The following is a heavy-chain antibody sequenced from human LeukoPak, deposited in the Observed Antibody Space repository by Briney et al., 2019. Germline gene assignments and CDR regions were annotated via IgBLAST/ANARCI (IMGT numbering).Heavy chain of an antibody. CDR3: ARYSVDYYDSSGYYSHIDY. V-gene: IGHV4-61*01. CDR1: GGSVSSGSYY. Sequence: SETLSLTCTVSGGSVSSGSYYWSWIRQPPGKGLEWIGYIYYSGSTNYNPSLKSRVTISVDTSRNQFSLKLSSVTAADTAVYYCARYSVDYYDSSGYYSHIDYWGQGTLVTVSS. J-gene: IGHJ4*02. D-gene: IGHD3-22*01. CDR2: IYYSGST.